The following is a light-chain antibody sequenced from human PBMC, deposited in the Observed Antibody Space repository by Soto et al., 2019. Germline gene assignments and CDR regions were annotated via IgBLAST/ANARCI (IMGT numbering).Light chain of an antibody. Sequence: EIVLTQSPATLSLSPGERATLSCRASQSVGTYLAWYQQKPGQAPRLLIYDASNRATGIPARFSGSGSGTDFTLTISRLEPEDFAVYYCQQYGSSQYTFGQGTKLEIK. J-gene: IGKJ2*01. CDR1: QSVGTY. CDR2: DAS. V-gene: IGKV3-11*01. CDR3: QQYGSSQYT.